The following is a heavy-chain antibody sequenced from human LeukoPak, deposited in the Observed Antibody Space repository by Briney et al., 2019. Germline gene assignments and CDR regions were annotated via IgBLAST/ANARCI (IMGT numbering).Heavy chain of an antibody. CDR3: VKSDCASDGCKLLSY. D-gene: IGHD3-10*01. J-gene: IGHJ4*02. CDR1: GFIFSHYT. Sequence: GGSLRLSCAASGFIFSHYTMTWVRQAPGKGLEGVASINGSGDATKYADSFMGRFTISRDNSKNTVSLQLNSLRVDDTAVYYCVKSDCASDGCKLLSYWGQGTLVSASS. CDR2: INGSGDAT. V-gene: IGHV3-23*01.